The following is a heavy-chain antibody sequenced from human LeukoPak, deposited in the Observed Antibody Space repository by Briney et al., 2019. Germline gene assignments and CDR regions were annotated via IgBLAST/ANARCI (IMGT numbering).Heavy chain of an antibody. CDR1: GFTFSSYN. CDR2: ISSSISYI. CDR3: ARDEQLWTTGGFDY. V-gene: IGHV3-21*01. Sequence: GGSLRLSCAPSGFTFSSYNMNWVRHAPGKGLEWGSSISSSISYIYYADSLKGRFTISRDNATNSLYLQMNSLRAEDTAVYYCARDEQLWTTGGFDYWGQGTLVTVSS. D-gene: IGHD5-18*01. J-gene: IGHJ4*02.